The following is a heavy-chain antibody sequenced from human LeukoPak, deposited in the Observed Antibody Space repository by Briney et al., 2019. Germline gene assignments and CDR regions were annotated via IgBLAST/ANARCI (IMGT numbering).Heavy chain of an antibody. CDR1: GGSISSSSYY. V-gene: IGHV4-39*01. D-gene: IGHD1-26*01. CDR2: IYYSGST. Sequence: PSETLSLTCTVSGGSISSSSYYWGWIRQPPGKGLEWIGSIYYSGSTYYNPSLKSRVTISVDTSKNQFSLKLSSVTAADTAVYYCARVYSGSYGDAFDIWGQGTMVTVSS. CDR3: ARVYSGSYGDAFDI. J-gene: IGHJ3*02.